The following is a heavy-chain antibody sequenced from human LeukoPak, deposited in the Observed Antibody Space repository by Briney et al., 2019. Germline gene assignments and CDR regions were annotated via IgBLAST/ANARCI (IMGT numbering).Heavy chain of an antibody. V-gene: IGHV1-18*01. CDR1: GYNFNRYT. J-gene: IGHJ4*02. D-gene: IGHD3-10*02. Sequence: ASVQISCKTSGYNFNRYTITRVRHPPGQGLEWMGWVSTSNGDTNYAEKFQGRVTITTETDTKTAYMELRSLGSGDTAIYFCARASVTSMFSPGFDSWVRGTLVTVSS. CDR3: ARASVTSMFSPGFDS. CDR2: VSTSNGDT.